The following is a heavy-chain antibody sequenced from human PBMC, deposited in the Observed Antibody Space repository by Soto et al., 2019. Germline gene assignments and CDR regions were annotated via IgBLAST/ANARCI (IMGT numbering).Heavy chain of an antibody. CDR1: GGSFSSYY. CDR2: IYYSGST. J-gene: IGHJ6*02. V-gene: IGHV4-59*01. Sequence: PSETLSLTCAVYGGSFSSYYWSWIRQPPGKGLEWIGYIYYSGSTNYNPSLKSRVTISVDTSKNQFSLKLSSVTAADTAVYYCARDTPARDRSGMDVWGQGTTVTVSS. CDR3: ARDTPARDRSGMDV.